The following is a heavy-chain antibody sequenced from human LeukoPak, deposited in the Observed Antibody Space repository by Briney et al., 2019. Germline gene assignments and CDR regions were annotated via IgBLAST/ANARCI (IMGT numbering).Heavy chain of an antibody. V-gene: IGHV3-48*01. CDR3: ARGGGRHVEY. Sequence: SGGSLRLSCAASGLTFSGYSMNWVRQAPGKGLEWVSYISSSSSTISYADSVKGRFTVSRDNAKNSLYLQMNSLRAEDTAVYYCARGGGRHVEYWGQGNLVTVSS. J-gene: IGHJ4*02. CDR1: GLTFSGYS. D-gene: IGHD2/OR15-2a*01. CDR2: ISSSSSTI.